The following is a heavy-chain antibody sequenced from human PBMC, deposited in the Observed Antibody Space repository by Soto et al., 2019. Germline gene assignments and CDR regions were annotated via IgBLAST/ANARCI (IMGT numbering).Heavy chain of an antibody. CDR2: ISSSSSTI. CDR1: GFTFSSYS. Sequence: EVQLVESGGGLVQPGGPLRLSCAASGFTFSSYSMNWVRQAPGKGLEWVSYISSSSSTIYYADSVKGRFTISRDNAKNSLYLQMNSLRDEDTSVYYYARSWEQWLVTYYYGMDVWGQGTTVTVS. CDR3: ARSWEQWLVTYYYGMDV. D-gene: IGHD6-19*01. V-gene: IGHV3-48*02. J-gene: IGHJ6*02.